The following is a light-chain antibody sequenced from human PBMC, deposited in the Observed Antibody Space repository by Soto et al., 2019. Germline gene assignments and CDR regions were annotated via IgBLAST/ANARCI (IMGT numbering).Light chain of an antibody. CDR2: DAS. V-gene: IGKV3-11*01. CDR1: QSVSSY. Sequence: EIVLTQSPATLSLSPGERATLSCRASQSVSSYLAWYQQKPGQAPRLLIYDASTWATGIPARFSGSGSGTAFTLTISSLEPEDFAVYYCQQRSNFFGPGTKVDIK. J-gene: IGKJ3*01. CDR3: QQRSNF.